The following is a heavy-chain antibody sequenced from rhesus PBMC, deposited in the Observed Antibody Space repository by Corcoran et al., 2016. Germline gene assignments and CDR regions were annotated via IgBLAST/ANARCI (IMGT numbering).Heavy chain of an antibody. Sequence: QVQLQESGPGLVTPSETRSLTCAVSGGSTSAISYWHWIRPPPGKGLEWVGNIYGYSSSTYSNPSLKSRVTISKDTSNNQFFLKLSSVTAADTAVYYFARVLSGTPDYWGQGVLVTVSS. CDR1: GGSTSAISY. CDR2: IYGYSSST. J-gene: IGHJ4*01. V-gene: IGHV4S9*01. D-gene: IGHD1-20*01. CDR3: ARVLSGTPDY.